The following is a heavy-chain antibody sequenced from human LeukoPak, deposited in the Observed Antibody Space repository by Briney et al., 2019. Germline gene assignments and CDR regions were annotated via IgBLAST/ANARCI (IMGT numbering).Heavy chain of an antibody. CDR2: IYYSGST. Sequence: SQTLSLTCTVFGGFISSSYWSWVRQPPGKGLEWIGYIYYSGSTNYNPSLKSRVTISVDTSKNQFSLKLSSVTAADTAVYYCVRDQGTWWFDPWGQGTLVTVSS. V-gene: IGHV4-59*01. CDR1: GGFISSSY. J-gene: IGHJ5*02. D-gene: IGHD3-10*01. CDR3: VRDQGTWWFDP.